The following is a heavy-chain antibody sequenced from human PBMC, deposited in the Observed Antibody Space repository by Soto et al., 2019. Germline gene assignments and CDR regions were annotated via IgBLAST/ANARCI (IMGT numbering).Heavy chain of an antibody. Sequence: GGSLRLSCAASGFTFSSYGMHWVRQAPGKGLEWVAVIWYDGSNKYYADSVKGRFTISRDNSKNTLYLQMNSLRAEDTAVYYCARDLLYDSSGYYTPIIDYWGQGTLVTVSS. J-gene: IGHJ4*02. V-gene: IGHV3-33*01. D-gene: IGHD3-22*01. CDR3: ARDLLYDSSGYYTPIIDY. CDR2: IWYDGSNK. CDR1: GFTFSSYG.